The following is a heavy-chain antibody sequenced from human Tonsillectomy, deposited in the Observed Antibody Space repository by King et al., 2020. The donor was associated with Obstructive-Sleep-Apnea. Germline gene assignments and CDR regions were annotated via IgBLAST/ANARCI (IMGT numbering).Heavy chain of an antibody. CDR3: AKDLPLGTELPGGDY. CDR1: GFTFSGYG. CDR2: IRYDGSNK. V-gene: IGHV3-30*02. J-gene: IGHJ4*02. D-gene: IGHD1-26*01. Sequence: VQLVESGGGVVQPGRSLRLSCAASGFTFSGYGMHWVRQAPGRGLEWVAFIRYDGSNKGYADSVKGRFTISRDNSKNTLYLRMNSLRAEDTAVYYCAKDLPLGTELPGGDYWGQGTLVTVSS.